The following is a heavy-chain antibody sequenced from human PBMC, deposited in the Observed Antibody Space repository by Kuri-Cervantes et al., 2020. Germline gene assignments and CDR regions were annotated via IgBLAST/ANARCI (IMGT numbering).Heavy chain of an antibody. CDR1: GFTFSGYS. CDR3: ARAHVSWGVITPDFDY. CDR2: ISSSSSTI. J-gene: IGHJ4*02. Sequence: GSLRLSCAASGFTFSGYSMNWVRQAPGKGLEWVSYISSSSSTIYYADSVKGRFPISRDNAKNSLYLQMNSLRDEDPAVYYFARAHVSWGVITPDFDYWGQGTLVTVSS. D-gene: IGHD3-10*01. V-gene: IGHV3-48*02.